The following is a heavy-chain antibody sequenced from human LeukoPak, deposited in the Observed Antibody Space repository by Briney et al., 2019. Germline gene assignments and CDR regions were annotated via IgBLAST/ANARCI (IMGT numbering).Heavy chain of an antibody. D-gene: IGHD3-16*01. Sequence: SETLSLTCTVSGGSISSYYWSWIRQPPGKGLEWIGYIYYSGSTNYNPSLKSRVTISVDTSKNQFSLKLSSVTAADTAVYYCARGDLGSFWFDPWGQGTLVTVSS. CDR3: ARGDLGSFWFDP. CDR2: IYYSGST. CDR1: GGSISSYY. V-gene: IGHV4-59*12. J-gene: IGHJ5*02.